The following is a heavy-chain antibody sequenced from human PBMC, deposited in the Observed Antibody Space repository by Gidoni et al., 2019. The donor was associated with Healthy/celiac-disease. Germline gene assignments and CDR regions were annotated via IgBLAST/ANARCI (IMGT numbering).Heavy chain of an antibody. CDR2: INHSGIT. CDR3: ARGITIFGVVIPRGMDV. Sequence: QVQLQQWGAGLLTPSETLSLTFAAYGGFFSGYYWSWIRQLPGKGLEWFREINHSGITNYNPSLKSRVTISVDTSKNQFSLKLSSVTAADTAVYYCARGITIFGVVIPRGMDVWGQGTTVTVSS. J-gene: IGHJ6*02. V-gene: IGHV4-34*01. D-gene: IGHD3-3*01. CDR1: GGFFSGYY.